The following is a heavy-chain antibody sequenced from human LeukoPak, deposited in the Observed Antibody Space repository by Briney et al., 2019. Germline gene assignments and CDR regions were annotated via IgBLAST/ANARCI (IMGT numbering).Heavy chain of an antibody. D-gene: IGHD1-26*01. V-gene: IGHV4-38-2*01. Sequence: PSETLSLTCAVSDHSISSGYYWAWIRQPPGKGLEWIGSIHHSGSIYYDPSLKSRVTISLDTSKNQFSLKVTSVTAADTAVYYCAGGIVGVHAYWGQGTLVTVSS. CDR3: AGGIVGVHAY. CDR2: IHHSGSI. J-gene: IGHJ4*02. CDR1: DHSISSGYY.